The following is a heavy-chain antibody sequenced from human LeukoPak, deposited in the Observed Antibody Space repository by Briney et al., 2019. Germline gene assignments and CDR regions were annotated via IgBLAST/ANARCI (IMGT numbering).Heavy chain of an antibody. J-gene: IGHJ4*02. D-gene: IGHD5/OR15-5a*01. CDR2: ISHSGSTI. Sequence: PGGSLRLSCAASGFTFSSYERNWVRQAPGKGLEWVSYISHSGSTIYYADSVKGRFTISRDNAKNSLFLQMNSLRAEDTAIYYCARRIYADYWGQGTLVTVSS. CDR3: ARRIYADY. CDR1: GFTFSSYE. V-gene: IGHV3-48*03.